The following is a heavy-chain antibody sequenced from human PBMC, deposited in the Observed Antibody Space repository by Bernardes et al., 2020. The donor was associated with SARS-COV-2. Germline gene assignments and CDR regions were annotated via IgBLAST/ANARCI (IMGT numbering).Heavy chain of an antibody. CDR2: LYYDGTT. D-gene: IGHD6-19*01. Sequence: SETLSLTCTVSGDSIVSETNYWGWIRRPPGGGLEWIGSLYYDGTTYYNPSLRSRVTISVATSKNQFSLELTSMTAVDTAVYYCVRQQRGIGWLIDFWGQGILVTVSS. V-gene: IGHV4-39*01. CDR1: GDSIVSETNY. CDR3: VRQQRGIGWLIDF. J-gene: IGHJ4*02.